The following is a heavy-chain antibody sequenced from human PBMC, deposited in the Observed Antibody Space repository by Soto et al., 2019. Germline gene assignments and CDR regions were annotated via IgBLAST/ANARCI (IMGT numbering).Heavy chain of an antibody. D-gene: IGHD2-2*01. CDR1: GFTFSDFG. J-gene: IGHJ4*02. CDR3: ARVSTTWEDDY. V-gene: IGHV3-48*02. Sequence: EVRLVESGGGLVQPGGSLRLSCVVSGFTFSDFGVNWVRQAPGKGLEWVSYISSGSDTIYYADSVKGRFTISRDDAKNSLFLQMNSLRDEDTAVYFCARVSTTWEDDYWGQGTLVTVSS. CDR2: ISSGSDTI.